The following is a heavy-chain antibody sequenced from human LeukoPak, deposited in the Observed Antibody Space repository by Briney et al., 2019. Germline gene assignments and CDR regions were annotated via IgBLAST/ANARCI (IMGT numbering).Heavy chain of an antibody. CDR1: GGSISSSSYY. D-gene: IGHD3-22*01. CDR3: ASKPTTPLYYYDSSGHPGP. CDR2: IYYSGST. Sequence: SETLSLTCTVSGGSISSSSYYWGWIRQPPGKGLEWIGSIYYSGSTYYNPSLKSRVTISVDTSKNQFSLKLSSVTAADTAVYYCASKPTTPLYYYDSSGHPGPWGQGTLDTVSS. J-gene: IGHJ5*02. V-gene: IGHV4-39*01.